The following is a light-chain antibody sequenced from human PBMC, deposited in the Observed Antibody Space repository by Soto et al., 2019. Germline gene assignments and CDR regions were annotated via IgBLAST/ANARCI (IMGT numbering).Light chain of an antibody. J-gene: IGKJ1*01. CDR2: GAS. V-gene: IGKV3-15*01. CDR3: HQHNGWPQT. Sequence: IVMTQSLATLSLSLGERDTLSCWASQNVSSNLAWYQQRPGQAPRLLIHGASTRATATPGRFSGSGSGTEFTLTISSLQSEDSAVYYCHQHNGWPQTFGQGTKV. CDR1: QNVSSN.